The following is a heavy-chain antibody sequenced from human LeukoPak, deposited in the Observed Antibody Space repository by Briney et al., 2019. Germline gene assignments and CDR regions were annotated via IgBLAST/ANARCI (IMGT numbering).Heavy chain of an antibody. CDR3: ARRSQAAAGRGIDY. CDR2: MSNSGST. V-gene: IGHV4-39*01. J-gene: IGHJ4*02. D-gene: IGHD6-13*01. CDR1: GGSISSSSYY. Sequence: SETLSLTCTVSGGSISSSSYYWGWIRQSPGKGLEWIGTMSNSGSTYYNPSLKSRVTISGDTAKNQFSLKLSSVTAADTAVYYCARRSQAAAGRGIDYWGQGTLVTVST.